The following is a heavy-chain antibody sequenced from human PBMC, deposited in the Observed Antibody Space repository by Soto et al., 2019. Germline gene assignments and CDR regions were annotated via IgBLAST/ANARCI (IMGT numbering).Heavy chain of an antibody. J-gene: IGHJ4*02. Sequence: SETLSVSCTVSCGSISSYYWSWIRQPPGKGLEWIGYIYYSGSTNYNPSLKSRVTISVDTSKNQFSLKLSSVTAADTAVYYCARWYGGSLDYWGQGTLVTVSS. CDR3: ARWYGGSLDY. D-gene: IGHD4-17*01. CDR1: CGSISSYY. V-gene: IGHV4-59*01. CDR2: IYYSGST.